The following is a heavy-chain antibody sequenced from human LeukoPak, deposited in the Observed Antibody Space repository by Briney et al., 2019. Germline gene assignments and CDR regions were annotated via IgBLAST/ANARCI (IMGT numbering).Heavy chain of an antibody. Sequence: PSETLSLTCAVYGGSFSGYYWSWIRQPPGKGLEWIGEINHSGSTNYNPSLKSRVTISVDTSQNQFSLKLSSVTAADTAVYYCARLRGLYYGSGSYRDYWGQGTLVTVSS. V-gene: IGHV4-34*01. CDR3: ARLRGLYYGSGSYRDY. CDR2: INHSGST. D-gene: IGHD3-10*01. CDR1: GGSFSGYY. J-gene: IGHJ4*02.